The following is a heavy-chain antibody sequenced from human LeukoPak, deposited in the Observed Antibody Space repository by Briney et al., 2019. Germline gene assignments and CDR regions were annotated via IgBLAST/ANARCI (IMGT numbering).Heavy chain of an antibody. CDR3: ASFPTDGGYYFDY. V-gene: IGHV3-9*01. CDR1: EFTFDDYA. Sequence: GRSLRLSCAASEFTFDDYAMHWVRQAPGKGLEWVSGISWNSGSIGYADSVKGRFTISRDNAKNSLYLQMNSLRAEDTAVYYCASFPTDGGYYFDYWGQGTLVTVSS. CDR2: ISWNSGSI. D-gene: IGHD4-23*01. J-gene: IGHJ4*02.